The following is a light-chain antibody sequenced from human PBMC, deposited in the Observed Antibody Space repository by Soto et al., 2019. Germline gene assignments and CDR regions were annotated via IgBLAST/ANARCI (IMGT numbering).Light chain of an antibody. CDR1: QSVSSSY. V-gene: IGKV3-20*01. CDR2: AAS. J-gene: IGKJ2*01. Sequence: EIVLTQSPGTLSLSPGERATLSCRASQSVSSSYLAWYQQKPGQAPRLLIYAASSRATDIPDRFSGSGSGTDFTLTIIRLEPEDFAVYYCQQYGSSPYTFGQGTKLEIK. CDR3: QQYGSSPYT.